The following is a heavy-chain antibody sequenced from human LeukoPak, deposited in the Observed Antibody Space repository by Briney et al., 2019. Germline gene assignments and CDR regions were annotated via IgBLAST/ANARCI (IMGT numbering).Heavy chain of an antibody. CDR3: AKDHKLWPLYYMDV. V-gene: IGHV3-53*05. CDR2: IYTGGST. Sequence: GGSLRLSCAASGFTVSSNYMSWVRQAPGKGLEWVSVIYTGGSTYYAESVKGRFTISRDSSKNTLYLQMNSLRAEDTAVYYCAKDHKLWPLYYMDVWGKGTTVTISS. CDR1: GFTVSSNY. D-gene: IGHD5-18*01. J-gene: IGHJ6*03.